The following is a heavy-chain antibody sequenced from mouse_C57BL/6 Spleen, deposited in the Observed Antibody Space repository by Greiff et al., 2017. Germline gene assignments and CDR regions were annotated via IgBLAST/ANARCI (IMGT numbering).Heavy chain of an antibody. Sequence: EVKLVESGPELVKPGDSVKISCKASGYSFTGYFMNWVMQSHGKSLEWIGRINPYNGDTFYNQKFKGKATLTVDKSSSTAHMELRSLTSEDSAVYYCARSRYYGSSSHWYFDVWGTGTTVTVSS. CDR1: GYSFTGYF. CDR2: INPYNGDT. D-gene: IGHD1-1*01. CDR3: ARSRYYGSSSHWYFDV. J-gene: IGHJ1*03. V-gene: IGHV1-20*01.